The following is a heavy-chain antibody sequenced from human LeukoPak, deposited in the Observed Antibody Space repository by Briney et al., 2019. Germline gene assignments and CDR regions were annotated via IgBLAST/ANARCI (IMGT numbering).Heavy chain of an antibody. CDR2: IYYSGST. CDR1: GGSISSYY. V-gene: IGHV4-59*01. CDR3: ARVRGTCWPLPYNWFDP. Sequence: PSETLSLTCTVSGGSISSYYWCCIPQPPRKGLGWSGHIYYSGSTNYTPSLKSRVTISVDTSKNQFSLKLSSVTAADTAVYYCARVRGTCWPLPYNWFDPWGQGTLVTVSS. D-gene: IGHD2-15*01. J-gene: IGHJ5*02.